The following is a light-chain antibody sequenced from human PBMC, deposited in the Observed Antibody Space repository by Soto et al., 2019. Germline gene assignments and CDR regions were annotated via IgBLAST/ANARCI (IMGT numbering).Light chain of an antibody. Sequence: EIVLTQSPGTLSLSPGERATLSCRASQSLTSSYLAWYQQKPGQAPRLLIYDASSRATGIPDRFSGSGSGTDFTLTISILEPEDFAVYYCQHYESSPPSYTFGQGTKLQIK. V-gene: IGKV3-20*01. CDR3: QHYESSPPSYT. CDR2: DAS. CDR1: QSLTSSY. J-gene: IGKJ2*01.